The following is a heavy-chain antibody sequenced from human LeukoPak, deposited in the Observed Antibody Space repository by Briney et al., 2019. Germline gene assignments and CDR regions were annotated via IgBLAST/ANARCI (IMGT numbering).Heavy chain of an antibody. J-gene: IGHJ4*02. CDR2: INPNSGGT. CDR1: GYTFTGYY. V-gene: IGHV1-2*02. Sequence: ASVTVSCKASGYTFTGYYMHWVRQAPGQGLEWMGWINPNSGGTNYAQKFQGRVTMTRDTSISTAYMELSRLRSDDTAVYYCARGEPAYSSSWYVENANFDYWGQGTLVTVSS. CDR3: ARGEPAYSSSWYVENANFDY. D-gene: IGHD6-13*01.